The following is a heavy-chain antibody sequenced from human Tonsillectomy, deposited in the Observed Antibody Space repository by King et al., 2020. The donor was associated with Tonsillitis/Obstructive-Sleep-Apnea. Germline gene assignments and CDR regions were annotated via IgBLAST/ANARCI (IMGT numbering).Heavy chain of an antibody. CDR1: GFSLSTSGVG. CDR2: IYWDYDK. D-gene: IGHD5-12*01. J-gene: IGHJ4*02. V-gene: IGHV2-5*02. Sequence: TLKESGPTLVKPTQTLTLTCTFSGFSLSTSGVGVGWIRQPPGKALEWLAHIYWDYDKRYSPSLKSRHTTTNDTSKNQVGLTMTNMDPVDTATYYCAHRVGYETPFDYWAQGTLVTVSS. CDR3: AHRVGYETPFDY.